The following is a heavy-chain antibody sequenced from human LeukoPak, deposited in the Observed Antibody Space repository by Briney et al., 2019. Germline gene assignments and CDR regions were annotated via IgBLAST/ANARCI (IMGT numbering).Heavy chain of an antibody. Sequence: SETLSLTCTVSGGSISSYYWSWIRQPPGKGLEWIGYIYYSGSTNYNPSLKSRVTISVDTSKNQFSLKLSSVTAADTAVYYCAREAYDSSGYYIQAFDYWGQGTLVTVSS. J-gene: IGHJ4*02. CDR1: GGSISSYY. D-gene: IGHD3-22*01. V-gene: IGHV4-59*01. CDR2: IYYSGST. CDR3: AREAYDSSGYYIQAFDY.